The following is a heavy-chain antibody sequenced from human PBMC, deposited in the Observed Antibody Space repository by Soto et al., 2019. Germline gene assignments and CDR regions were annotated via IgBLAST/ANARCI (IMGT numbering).Heavy chain of an antibody. D-gene: IGHD6-19*01. CDR2: ISYDGSNT. J-gene: IGHJ4*02. V-gene: IGHV3-30*03. CDR1: GFTFTSYA. CDR3: ARDGETTQWRRCFDY. Sequence: QVQLVESGGGVVQPGRSLRLSCAASGFTFTSYAMHWVRQAPGRGLEYVAIISYDGSNTYYADSVKGRFTISRDNSKKTLYLQVTDMRAEYTAVYYGARDGETTQWRRCFDYWGQGTLVTVSS.